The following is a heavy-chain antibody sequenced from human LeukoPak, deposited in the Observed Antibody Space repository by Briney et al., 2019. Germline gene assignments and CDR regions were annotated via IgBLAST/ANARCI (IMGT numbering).Heavy chain of an antibody. CDR3: AKNYLYYYHGMDV. J-gene: IGHJ6*02. CDR2: FSGSGGIR. Sequence: GGSLRLSCAASGITFSRYAMSWVRQAPGKGLEWVSGFSGSGGIRHYADSVKGRFTISRDNSKNTLYLQMNSLRAEDTAVYYCAKNYLYYYHGMDVWGQGTTVTVSS. D-gene: IGHD5-24*01. V-gene: IGHV3-23*01. CDR1: GITFSRYA.